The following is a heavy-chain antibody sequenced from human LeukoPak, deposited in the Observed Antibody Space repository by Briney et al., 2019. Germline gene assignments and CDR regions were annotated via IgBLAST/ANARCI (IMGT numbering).Heavy chain of an antibody. Sequence: SETLSLTCSVSGGSIGDSNSTYYWNWIRQPPGKILEWYGYIYYNGNTNSNPSLESRVTISVVTSKNQFSLNWGSVTASDTAVDYGARDRGTYLHAFDIWGQGTMVTVSS. CDR2: IYYNGNT. CDR1: GGSIGDSNSTYY. CDR3: ARDRGTYLHAFDI. D-gene: IGHD3-10*01. J-gene: IGHJ3*02. V-gene: IGHV4-61*01.